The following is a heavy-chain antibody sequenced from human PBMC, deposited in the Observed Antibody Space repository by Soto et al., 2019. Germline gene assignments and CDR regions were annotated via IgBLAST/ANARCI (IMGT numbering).Heavy chain of an antibody. CDR3: ARVRIAARPARVNNWFDP. V-gene: IGHV1-2*02. CDR2: INPNSGGT. J-gene: IGHJ5*02. Sequence: ASVKVFCKASGYTFTGYYMHWVLQAPGQGLEWMGWINPNSGGTNYAQKFQGRVTMTRDTSISTAYMELSRLRSDDTAVYYCARVRIAARPARVNNWFDPWGQGTLVTVSS. D-gene: IGHD6-6*01. CDR1: GYTFTGYY.